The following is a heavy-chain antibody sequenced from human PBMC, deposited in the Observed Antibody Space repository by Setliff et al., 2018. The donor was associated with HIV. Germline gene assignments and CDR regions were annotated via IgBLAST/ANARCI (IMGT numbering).Heavy chain of an antibody. V-gene: IGHV3-23*01. Sequence: GSLRLSCAASEFTFNSYPMTWVRQAPGKGLEWVSSISGSGDDTQYVDSVKGRFTISRDNSKNTLYLQMSSLRADDTALYYCARQAHPRGFYGSSGLFDSWGQGTLVTVSS. J-gene: IGHJ4*02. D-gene: IGHD3-22*01. CDR1: EFTFNSYP. CDR2: ISGSGDDT. CDR3: ARQAHPRGFYGSSGLFDS.